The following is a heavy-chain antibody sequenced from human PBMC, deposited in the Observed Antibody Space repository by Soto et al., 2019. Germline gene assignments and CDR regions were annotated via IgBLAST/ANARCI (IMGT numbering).Heavy chain of an antibody. Sequence: SETLSLTCAVYGGSFSGYYWSWIRQPPGKGLEWIGEINHSGSTNYNPSLKSRVTISVDTSKNQFSLKLSSVTAADTAVYYCARGGYYDFWSGYYGPFDYWGQGTLVTVSS. J-gene: IGHJ4*02. D-gene: IGHD3-3*01. CDR1: GGSFSGYY. CDR3: ARGGYYDFWSGYYGPFDY. V-gene: IGHV4-34*01. CDR2: INHSGST.